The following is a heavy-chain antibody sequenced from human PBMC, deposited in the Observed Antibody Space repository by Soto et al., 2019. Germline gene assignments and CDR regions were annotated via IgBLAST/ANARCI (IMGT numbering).Heavy chain of an antibody. V-gene: IGHV1-3*05. CDR3: PRALAVPADFDY. CDR1: GYTFTGYA. CDR2: INAGNGNT. D-gene: IGHD6-19*01. J-gene: IGHJ4*02. Sequence: QVQLVQSGAEEKKPGASVKVSCKASGYTFTGYAMHWVRQAPGQRLEWMGWINAGNGNTKYSQKFQGRVTITRDTSASTAYMELSSLRSEDTAVYSCPRALAVPADFDYWGQGTLVTVSS.